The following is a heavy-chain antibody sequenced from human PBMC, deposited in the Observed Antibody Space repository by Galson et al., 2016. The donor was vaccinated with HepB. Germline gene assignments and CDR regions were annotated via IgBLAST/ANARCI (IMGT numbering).Heavy chain of an antibody. J-gene: IGHJ4*02. D-gene: IGHD3-22*01. CDR3: AKDWSPYYYDSKGALDY. V-gene: IGHV3-23*01. CDR2: ISGSGGIT. CDR1: GFTFSDYA. Sequence: SLRLSCAASGFTFSDYAMRWVRQAPGKGLECVSGISGSGGITYYADSVKGRFTISRDNSKNTLYLQMTSLRVEDTAVYYCAKDWSPYYYDSKGALDYWGQGTLVTVSS.